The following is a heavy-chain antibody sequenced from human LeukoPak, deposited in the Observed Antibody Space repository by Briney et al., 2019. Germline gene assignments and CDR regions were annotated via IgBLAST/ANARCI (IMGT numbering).Heavy chain of an antibody. D-gene: IGHD3-22*01. Sequence: ASVKVSCKASGYTFTGYYMHWVRQAPGQGLEWMGGIIPIFITADYAQKFQGRVTITADESTTTAYMELSSLRSEDTAVYYCARSSGYYYYFDYWGHGTLVTVSS. CDR2: IIPIFITA. CDR3: ARSSGYYYYFDY. J-gene: IGHJ4*01. CDR1: GYTFTGYY. V-gene: IGHV1-69*13.